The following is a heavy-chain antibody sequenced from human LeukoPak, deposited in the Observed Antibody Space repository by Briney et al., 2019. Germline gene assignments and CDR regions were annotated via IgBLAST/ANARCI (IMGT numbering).Heavy chain of an antibody. D-gene: IGHD3-10*01. CDR3: ARGRSELLWFGLNWFDP. CDR1: GYSISSGYY. CDR2: IYRRGST. Sequence: SETLSLTCTVSGYSISSGYYWGWIRQSPGKGLEWIGNIYRRGSTHYNPSLKSRVTISMDTSKNQFSLKLSSVTAADTAVYYCARGRSELLWFGLNWFDPWGQGTLVTVSS. V-gene: IGHV4-38-2*02. J-gene: IGHJ5*02.